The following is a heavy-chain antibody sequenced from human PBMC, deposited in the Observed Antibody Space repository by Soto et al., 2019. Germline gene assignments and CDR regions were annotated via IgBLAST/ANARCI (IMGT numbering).Heavy chain of an antibody. Sequence: QVQLVESGGGVVQPGTSLRLSCVGSGFTFRSYVIHWVRQAPGKGLEWVALTSYDGSNKYYDDSVKGRFTISRDNSRNIVDWSMYSLRLEDTSVYYCEGWGATGGLDVWGQGTLVSVSS. J-gene: IGHJ4*02. CDR2: TSYDGSNK. V-gene: IGHV3-30*19. CDR1: GFTFRSYV. CDR3: EGWGATGGLDV. D-gene: IGHD3-16*01.